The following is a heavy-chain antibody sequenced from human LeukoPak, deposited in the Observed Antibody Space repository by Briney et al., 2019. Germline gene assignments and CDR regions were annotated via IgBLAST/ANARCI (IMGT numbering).Heavy chain of an antibody. D-gene: IGHD2-2*01. CDR2: MNPNSGNT. Sequence: ASVKVSYKASGYTFTSYDINWVRQATGQGLEWMGWMNPNSGNTGYAQKFQGRVTITRNTSISTAYMELSSLRSEDTAVYYCARELFVVVPAAIRAFDAFDIWGQGTMVTVSS. J-gene: IGHJ3*02. V-gene: IGHV1-8*03. CDR1: GYTFTSYD. CDR3: ARELFVVVPAAIRAFDAFDI.